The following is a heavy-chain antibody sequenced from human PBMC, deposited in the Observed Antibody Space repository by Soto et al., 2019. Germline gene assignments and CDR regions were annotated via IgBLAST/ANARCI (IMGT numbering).Heavy chain of an antibody. CDR3: ARPKVLGRGVIRD. CDR2: INPSGST. J-gene: IGHJ4*01. V-gene: IGHV4-34*01. Sequence: QVQLQQWGAGLLKPSETLSLTCAVSGGSFSGYYWTWIRQSPGKGLEWIGEINPSGSTNYNPSLKSRVTMSADTSKNQFSLKLSSVTAADTAVYYWARPKVLGRGVIRDWGHGTLVTVSS. CDR1: GGSFSGYY. D-gene: IGHD3-10*01.